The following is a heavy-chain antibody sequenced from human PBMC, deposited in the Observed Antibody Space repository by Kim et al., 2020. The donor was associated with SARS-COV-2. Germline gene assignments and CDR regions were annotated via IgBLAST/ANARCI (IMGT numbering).Heavy chain of an antibody. CDR2: YTT. CDR3: GSGTSMNY. V-gene: IGHV3-72*01. J-gene: IGHJ4*02. Sequence: YTTDYAASVRDRFTISRDDSNNSLYLHMNSLKAEDTAVYYCGSGTSMNYWGQGTLVTVSS.